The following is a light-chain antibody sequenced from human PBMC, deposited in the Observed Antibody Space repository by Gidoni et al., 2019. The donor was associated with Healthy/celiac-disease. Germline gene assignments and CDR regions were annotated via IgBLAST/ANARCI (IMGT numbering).Light chain of an antibody. Sequence: SYALTQPPSVSVSPGQTARITCSAEALPKKYAYWYQQKSGQAPVLVIYEDSKRPSRIPERFSGSSSGTMATLAISGAQVEDEADYCCYSTDSSGNHRVFGGGTKLTVL. CDR3: YSTDSSGNHRV. CDR1: ALPKKY. J-gene: IGLJ3*02. CDR2: EDS. V-gene: IGLV3-10*01.